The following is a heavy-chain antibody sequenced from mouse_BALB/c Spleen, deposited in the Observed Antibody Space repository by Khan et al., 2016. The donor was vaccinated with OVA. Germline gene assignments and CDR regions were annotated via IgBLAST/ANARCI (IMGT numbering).Heavy chain of an antibody. Sequence: EVMLVESGGDLVQPGGSLKLSCAASGFTFSSYTMSWVRQTPAKRLEWVAFISNGGGSSYYPDTVKGRFTISRYNAKNTLYMQMTRLKSEDTAMYYCARPSTTEYDDVMDTGVKEPQSPSPQ. CDR1: GFTFSSYT. D-gene: IGHD1-1*01. CDR3: ARPSTTEYDDVMDT. J-gene: IGHJ4*01. CDR2: ISNGGGSS. V-gene: IGHV5-12-2*01.